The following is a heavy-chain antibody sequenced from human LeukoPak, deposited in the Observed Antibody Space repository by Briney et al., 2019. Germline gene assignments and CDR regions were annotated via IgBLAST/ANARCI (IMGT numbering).Heavy chain of an antibody. J-gene: IGHJ4*02. D-gene: IGHD3-10*01. V-gene: IGHV3-30*02. CDR3: AKGGGELGSGSLDY. CDR2: IWYDGSDE. Sequence: QPGGFLRLSCAASKFIFSDYGMHWVRQAPGKGLEWVAFIWYDGSDEYYADSVKGRFTISRDNSKNTLYLQMKSLTTEDTAVYYCAKGGGELGSGSLDYWGQGTLVTVSS. CDR1: KFIFSDYG.